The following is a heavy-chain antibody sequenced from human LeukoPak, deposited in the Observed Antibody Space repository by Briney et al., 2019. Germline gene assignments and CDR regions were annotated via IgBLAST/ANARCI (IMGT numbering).Heavy chain of an antibody. J-gene: IGHJ5*02. Sequence: SETLSLTCTVSGGSISSYYWSWIRQPPGKGLEWIGYIYYSGSTNYNPSLKSRVTISVDTSKNQFSLKLSSVTAADTAVYYCARWISYYYDSSGYPGFDPWGQGTPVTVSS. CDR3: ARWISYYYDSSGYPGFDP. D-gene: IGHD3-22*01. CDR2: IYYSGST. V-gene: IGHV4-59*01. CDR1: GGSISSYY.